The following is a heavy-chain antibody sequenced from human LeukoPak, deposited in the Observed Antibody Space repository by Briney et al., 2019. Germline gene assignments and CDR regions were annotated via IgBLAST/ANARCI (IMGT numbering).Heavy chain of an antibody. J-gene: IGHJ4*02. CDR3: ERGEQQNFIAY. D-gene: IGHD1/OR15-1a*01. V-gene: IGHV3-48*04. Sequence: GGSLRLSCAASGFTFSSYRMSWVRQAPGKGLEWVSYISSSSSAIDYADSVKGRFTISRDNAKNSLYLQMNSLRAEDTAVYYCERGEQQNFIAYWGQGTLVTVSS. CDR1: GFTFSSYR. CDR2: ISSSSSAI.